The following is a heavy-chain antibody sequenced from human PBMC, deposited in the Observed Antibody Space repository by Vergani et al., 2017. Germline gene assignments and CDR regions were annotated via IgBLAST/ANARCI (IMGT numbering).Heavy chain of an antibody. V-gene: IGHV4-34*02. CDR1: GESFSSFY. CDR3: AVRARVNLVGGEIVTKRSFDY. J-gene: IGHJ4*02. CDR2: INNDEHN. D-gene: IGHD3-10*01. Sequence: QVQLQQWGAGVVKPSGTLSLTVAVFGESFSSFYWSWIRQLPGKGLEGVGEINNDEHNNYNPSLVSRVTVSRDTTKKQFSLYLMSVTAADTAMYYCAVRARVNLVGGEIVTKRSFDYWSQGSLVTVSS.